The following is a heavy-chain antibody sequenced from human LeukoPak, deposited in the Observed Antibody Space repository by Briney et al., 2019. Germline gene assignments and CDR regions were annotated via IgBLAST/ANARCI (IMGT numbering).Heavy chain of an antibody. D-gene: IGHD2-2*03. V-gene: IGHV4-59*01. CDR1: GGSISSYY. CDR3: ARVSVGYCSSTSCYSTRPLNWFDP. Sequence: SETLSLTCTVSGGSISSYYWSWIRQPPGKGLEWIGYIYYSGSINYNPSLKSRVTISVDTSKNQFSLKPSSVTAADTAVYYCARVSVGYCSSTSCYSTRPLNWFDPWGQGTLVTVSS. CDR2: IYYSGSI. J-gene: IGHJ5*02.